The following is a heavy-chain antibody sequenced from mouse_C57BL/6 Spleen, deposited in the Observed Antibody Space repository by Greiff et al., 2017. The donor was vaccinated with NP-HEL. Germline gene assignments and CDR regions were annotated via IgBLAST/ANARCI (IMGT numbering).Heavy chain of an antibody. Sequence: EVKVVESGGGLVKPGGSLKLSCAASGFTFSDYGMHWVRQAPEKGLEWVAYISSGSSTIYYAATVKGRFTLSRDTAKNTLCLQMTSLRSEDTAMYDCAREYGSSLAYWGQGTLVTVSA. CDR3: AREYGSSLAY. J-gene: IGHJ3*01. V-gene: IGHV5-17*01. CDR1: GFTFSDYG. CDR2: ISSGSSTI. D-gene: IGHD1-1*01.